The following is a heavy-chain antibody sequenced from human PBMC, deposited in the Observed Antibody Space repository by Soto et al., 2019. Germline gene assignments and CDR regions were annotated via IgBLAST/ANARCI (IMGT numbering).Heavy chain of an antibody. D-gene: IGHD6-19*01. V-gene: IGHV6-1*01. Sequence: SQTLSLTCAISGDSVSSNSAACNWIRQSPSRGLEWLGRTYYRSKWYNDYAVSVKSRITINPDTSKNQFSLQLNSVTPEDTAVYYCAGAVLYYYYMDVWGKGTTVTVSS. J-gene: IGHJ6*03. CDR1: GDSVSSNSAA. CDR3: AGAVLYYYYMDV. CDR2: TYYRSKWYN.